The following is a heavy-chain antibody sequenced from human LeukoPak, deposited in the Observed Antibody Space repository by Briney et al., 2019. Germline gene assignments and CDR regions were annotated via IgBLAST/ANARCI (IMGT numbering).Heavy chain of an antibody. CDR2: IYYSGST. D-gene: IGHD6-19*01. V-gene: IGHV4-4*02. CDR1: GGSISSSNW. J-gene: IGHJ4*02. Sequence: SETLSLTCAVSGGSISSSNWWSWVRQPPGKGLEWIGYIYYSGSTNYNPSLKSRVTISVDTSKNQFSLKLSSVTAADTAVYYCARTSGPVAGFDYWGQGTLVTVSS. CDR3: ARTSGPVAGFDY.